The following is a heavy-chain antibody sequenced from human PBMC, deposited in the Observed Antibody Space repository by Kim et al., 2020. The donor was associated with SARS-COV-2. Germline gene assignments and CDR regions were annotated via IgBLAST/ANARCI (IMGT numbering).Heavy chain of an antibody. CDR1: GFTFGDYA. CDR3: TRAEVLGYCSGGSCYSGTDAFDI. Sequence: GGSLRLPCTASGFTFGDYAMSWFRQAPGKGLEWVGFIRSKAYGGTTEYAASVKGRFTISRDDSKSIAYLQMNSLKTEDTAVYYCTRAEVLGYCSGGSCYSGTDAFDIWGQGTMVTVSS. D-gene: IGHD2-15*01. J-gene: IGHJ3*02. V-gene: IGHV3-49*03. CDR2: IRSKAYGGTT.